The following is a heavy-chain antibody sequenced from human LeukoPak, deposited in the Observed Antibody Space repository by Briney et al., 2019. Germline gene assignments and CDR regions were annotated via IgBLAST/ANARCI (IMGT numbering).Heavy chain of an antibody. V-gene: IGHV3-7*01. CDR1: GFTFSSYW. CDR2: IKQDGSEK. CDR3: ARYGYDFWSGYSPFDY. D-gene: IGHD3-3*01. Sequence: PGGSLRLSCAASGFTFSSYWMSWVRQAPGKGLEWVANIKQDGSEKYYVDSVKGRFTISRDNAKNSLYLQMNSLRAEDTAVYYCARYGYDFWSGYSPFDYWGQGTLVTVSS. J-gene: IGHJ4*02.